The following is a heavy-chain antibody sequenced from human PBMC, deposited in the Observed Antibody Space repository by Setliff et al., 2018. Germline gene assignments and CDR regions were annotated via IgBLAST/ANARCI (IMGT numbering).Heavy chain of an antibody. D-gene: IGHD5-18*01. CDR3: ATMDWIELSRYFKY. V-gene: IGHV3-7*03. CDR2: IKEDGSEK. Sequence: PGGSLRLSCVGSGFTFSRYWMSWVRQAPGKGLEWVANIKEDGSEKYYLDSVKGRFTMSRDNAKNTLYLQMTRLRAEDTATYFCATMDWIELSRYFKYWGQGSLVTVSS. J-gene: IGHJ4*02. CDR1: GFTFSRYW.